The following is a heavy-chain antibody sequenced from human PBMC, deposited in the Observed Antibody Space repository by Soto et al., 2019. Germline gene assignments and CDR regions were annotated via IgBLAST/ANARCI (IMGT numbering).Heavy chain of an antibody. CDR1: GFTFSSST. CDR3: AAGPLSEWSMTQEYFKQ. CDR2: VVVGSGDT. D-gene: IGHD3-3*01. V-gene: IGHV1-58*01. J-gene: IGHJ1*01. Sequence: ASVKVSCKASGFTFSSSTVQWVRQARGQRLEWIGWVVVGSGDTNYAQKFQERVTISRDLSKSTAYMELSSLRSEDSAVYFCAAGPLSEWSMTQEYFKQWGQGTLSTVSS.